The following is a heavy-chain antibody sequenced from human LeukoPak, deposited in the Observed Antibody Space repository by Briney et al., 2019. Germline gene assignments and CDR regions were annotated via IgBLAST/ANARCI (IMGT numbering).Heavy chain of an antibody. J-gene: IGHJ3*02. CDR1: GGSISSGGYS. V-gene: IGHV4-30-2*01. CDR2: IYHSGST. Sequence: SETLSLTCAVSGGSISSGGYSWSWIRQPPGKGLEWIGYIYHSGSTYYNPSLKSRVTISVDRSKNQFSLKLSSVTAADTAVYYCARSRSARGTKDAFDIWGQGTMVTVPS. CDR3: ARSRSARGTKDAFDI.